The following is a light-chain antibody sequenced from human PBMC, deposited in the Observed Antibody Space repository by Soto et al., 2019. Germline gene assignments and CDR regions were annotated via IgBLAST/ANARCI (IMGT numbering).Light chain of an antibody. J-gene: IGKJ3*01. CDR3: QQYHNLPPFT. CDR1: QDIRNY. Sequence: DIQMTQSPSSLSASVGARVSITCQASQDIRNYLSWFQQKPGRAPKLLIYGASNLETGVPSRFRGSGYGTDFTFTISSLQPEDIATYYCQQYHNLPPFTFCPGTKVDIK. V-gene: IGKV1-33*01. CDR2: GAS.